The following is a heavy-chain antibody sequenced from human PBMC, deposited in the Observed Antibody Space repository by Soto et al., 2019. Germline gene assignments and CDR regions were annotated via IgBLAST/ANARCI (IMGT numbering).Heavy chain of an antibody. Sequence: GGSLRLSCAASGFTFSNAWMSWVRQAPGKGLEWVGRIKSKTDGGTTDYAAPVKGRFTISRDDSKNTLYLQMNSLKTEDTAVYYCTTETQGYSSSSLFDYWGQGTLVTVSS. V-gene: IGHV3-15*01. CDR3: TTETQGYSSSSLFDY. D-gene: IGHD6-6*01. CDR1: GFTFSNAW. J-gene: IGHJ4*02. CDR2: IKSKTDGGTT.